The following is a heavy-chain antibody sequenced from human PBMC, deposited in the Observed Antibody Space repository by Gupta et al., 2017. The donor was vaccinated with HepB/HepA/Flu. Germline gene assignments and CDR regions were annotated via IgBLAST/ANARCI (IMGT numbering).Heavy chain of an antibody. D-gene: IGHD2-2*01. V-gene: IGHV3-30*18. CDR3: AKHKGRFCSSTSCYDYGLDV. CDR1: GFTFSAYG. Sequence: QVQLVESGGGVVQPGRSLRLSCAASGFTFSAYGIHWVRQPPGKGLEWVTLLSYDGTKTYYADSVKGRFTISRDISKNTLYLQMNSLRPEDTAVYYCAKHKGRFCSSTSCYDYGLDVWGQGTTVIVSS. CDR2: LSYDGTKT. J-gene: IGHJ6*02.